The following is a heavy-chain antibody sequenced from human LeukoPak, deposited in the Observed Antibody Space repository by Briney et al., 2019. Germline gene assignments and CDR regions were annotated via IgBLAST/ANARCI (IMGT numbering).Heavy chain of an antibody. CDR1: GFTLSSYW. CDR3: ARDYGFTVTGYYYYYMDV. D-gene: IGHD4-17*01. J-gene: IGHJ6*03. V-gene: IGHV3-7*01. CDR2: IKQDGSEK. Sequence: GSLRLSCAASGFTLSSYWMSWVRQAPGKGLEWVANIKQDGSEKYYVDSVKGRFTISRDNAKNSLYLQMNSLRAEDTAVYYCARDYGFTVTGYYYYYMDVWGKGTTVTVSS.